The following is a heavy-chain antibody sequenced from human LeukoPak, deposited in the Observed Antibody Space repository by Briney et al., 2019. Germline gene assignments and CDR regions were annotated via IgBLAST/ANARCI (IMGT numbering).Heavy chain of an antibody. Sequence: GGSLRLSCAASGFTFSAYWMTWVRQAPGKGLAWVANIIEGGDVKYYADSVKGQFTISRDNTKNSLYLQMTSLRADDTAVYYCARVGKNGWDFDHWGQGILVTVSS. CDR3: ARVGKNGWDFDH. V-gene: IGHV3-7*01. J-gene: IGHJ4*02. CDR1: GFTFSAYW. CDR2: IIEGGDVK. D-gene: IGHD6-19*01.